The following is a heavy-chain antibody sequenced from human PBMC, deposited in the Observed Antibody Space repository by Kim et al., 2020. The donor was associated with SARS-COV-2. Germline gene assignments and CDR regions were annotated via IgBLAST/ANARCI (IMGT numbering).Heavy chain of an antibody. J-gene: IGHJ4*02. V-gene: IGHV4-4*06. CDR3: ARDPHQGIAAYDY. Sequence: NYTPSLKSRVTMSIDTSKKQFSLKLSSVTAADTAVYYCARDPHQGIAAYDYWGQGTLVTVSS. D-gene: IGHD6-13*01.